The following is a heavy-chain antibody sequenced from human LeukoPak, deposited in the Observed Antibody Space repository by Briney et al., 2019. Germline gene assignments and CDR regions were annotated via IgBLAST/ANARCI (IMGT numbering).Heavy chain of an antibody. CDR1: GDSISDHH. Sequence: SETLSLTCTVSGDSISDHHWSWIRQPPGKGLEWIGYILYTGTTNYNPSLKSRVTISVDTSRNQFSLKLSSVTAADTAVYYCATYSNGRGGHGYWGQGTLITVSA. V-gene: IGHV4-59*11. D-gene: IGHD6-19*01. CDR2: ILYTGTT. J-gene: IGHJ4*02. CDR3: ATYSNGRGGHGY.